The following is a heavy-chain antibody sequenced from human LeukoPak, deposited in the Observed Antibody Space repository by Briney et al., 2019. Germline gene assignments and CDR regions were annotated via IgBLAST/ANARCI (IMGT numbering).Heavy chain of an antibody. CDR2: ISGNNDNP. CDR3: ARDGTSTDDY. V-gene: IGHV1-18*01. J-gene: IGHJ4*02. CDR1: GGTFSSYG. D-gene: IGHD2-2*01. Sequence: GASVKVSCKASGGTFSSYGISWVRQAPGQGLEWIAWISGNNDNPNYGQKFQGRFTVTTDSSTSTAYMELRNLRSDDTAVYYCARDGTSTDDYWGQGTLVTVSS.